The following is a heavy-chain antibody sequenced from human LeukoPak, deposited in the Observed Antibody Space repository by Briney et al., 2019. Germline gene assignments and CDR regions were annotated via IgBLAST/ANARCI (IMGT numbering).Heavy chain of an antibody. CDR1: GFTFRSYG. J-gene: IGHJ4*02. Sequence: PGGSLRLSCAASGFTFRSYGMHWVRQAPGKGLEWVAVIWYDGSNKYYADSVKGRFTISRDNSKNTLYLQMNSLRADDTAVYFCARDANYYFDYWGQGILVTVSS. CDR3: ARDANYYFDY. CDR2: IWYDGSNK. V-gene: IGHV3-33*01. D-gene: IGHD4/OR15-4a*01.